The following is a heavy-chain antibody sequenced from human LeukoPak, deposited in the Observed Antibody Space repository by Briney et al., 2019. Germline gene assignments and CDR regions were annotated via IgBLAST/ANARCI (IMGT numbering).Heavy chain of an antibody. CDR1: GGSISSSSYY. V-gene: IGHV4-39*01. D-gene: IGHD3-22*01. J-gene: IGHJ4*02. Sequence: SSETLSLTYTVSGGSISSSSYYWGWIRQPPGKGLEWVGSIYYSGSTYYNPSLKSRVTISVDTSKNQFSLKLSSVTAADTAVYYCARQRNYYDSSGYYYAIDYWGQGTLVTVSS. CDR2: IYYSGST. CDR3: ARQRNYYDSSGYYYAIDY.